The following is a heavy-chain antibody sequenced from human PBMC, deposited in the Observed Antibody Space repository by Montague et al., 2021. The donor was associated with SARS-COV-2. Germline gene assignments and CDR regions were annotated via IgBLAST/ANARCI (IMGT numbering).Heavy chain of an antibody. D-gene: IGHD3/OR15-3a*01. CDR3: ARGGLGNRGFDY. CDR2: TYLSGFT. CDR1: DVSLSSSTW. J-gene: IGHJ4*02. V-gene: IGHV4-4*02. Sequence: SETLSLTCVVSDVSLSSSTWWSWVCQSPGKGLEWVGETYLSGFTQYNPSVKSRVIISLDDSRSQFSLRLTSVTAADTAVYFCARGGLGNRGFDYWGQGALVTVSS.